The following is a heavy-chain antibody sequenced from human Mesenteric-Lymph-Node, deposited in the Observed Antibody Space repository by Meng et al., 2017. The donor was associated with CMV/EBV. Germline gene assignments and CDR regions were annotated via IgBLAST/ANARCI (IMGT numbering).Heavy chain of an antibody. D-gene: IGHD4-23*01. CDR1: GGSINSGAYS. Sequence: CTVSGGSINSGAYSWSCIRRRPGKALEWNGYIYYSENTYYNPSLESRVTISVDTSKNRFSLKLSSVTAADAAVYYCARDSGYGGSDYWGQGTLVTVSS. J-gene: IGHJ4*02. CDR3: ARDSGYGGSDY. CDR2: IYYSENT. V-gene: IGHV4-31*03.